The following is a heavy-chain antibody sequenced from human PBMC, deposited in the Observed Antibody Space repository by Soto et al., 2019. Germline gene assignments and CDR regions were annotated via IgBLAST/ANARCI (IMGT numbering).Heavy chain of an antibody. V-gene: IGHV1-69*01. J-gene: IGHJ4*02. Sequence: QVQLVQSGAEVKKPGSSVKVSCKASGGTFSSYAISWVRQAPGQGLEWMGGIIPIFGTANYAQKFQGRVTIAADDSTSTAHMELSSLRTEDTAVYYCARSPRGSGYYGGSRFDYWGQGTLVTVSS. CDR1: GGTFSSYA. CDR3: ARSPRGSGYYGGSRFDY. CDR2: IIPIFGTA. D-gene: IGHD3-22*01.